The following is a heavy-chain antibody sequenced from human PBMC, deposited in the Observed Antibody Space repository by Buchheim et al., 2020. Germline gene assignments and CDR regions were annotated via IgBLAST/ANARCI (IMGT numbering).Heavy chain of an antibody. Sequence: EVQLVESGGGLVQPGGSLRLSCAASGFTFSSYSMNWVRQAPGKGLEWVSYISSSSSTIYYADSVKGRFNISREHAKNSLYLQMNSLRAEDTAVYYCARARNYYDSSTDAFDIWGQGT. CDR1: GFTFSSYS. CDR2: ISSSSSTI. J-gene: IGHJ3*02. V-gene: IGHV3-48*01. CDR3: ARARNYYDSSTDAFDI. D-gene: IGHD3-22*01.